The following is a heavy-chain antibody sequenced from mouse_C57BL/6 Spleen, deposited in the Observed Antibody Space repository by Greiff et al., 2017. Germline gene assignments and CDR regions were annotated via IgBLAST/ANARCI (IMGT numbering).Heavy chain of an antibody. J-gene: IGHJ3*01. CDR2: IWSGGST. CDR1: GFSLTSYG. D-gene: IGHD2-3*01. V-gene: IGHV2-2*01. CDR3: ARSSDGYYPWLAY. Sequence: VKLMESGPGLVQPSQSLSITCTVSGFSLTSYGVHWVRQSPGKGLEWLGVIWSGGSTDYNAAFISRLSISKDNSKSQVFFKMNSLQADDTAIYYCARSSDGYYPWLAYGGKGTLVTVSA.